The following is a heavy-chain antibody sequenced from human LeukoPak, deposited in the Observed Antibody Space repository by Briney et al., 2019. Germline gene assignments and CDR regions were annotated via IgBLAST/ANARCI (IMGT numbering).Heavy chain of an antibody. D-gene: IGHD3-10*01. V-gene: IGHV3-30-3*01. Sequence: GRSLRLSCAASGFTFSTYFMHCVRQAPGKGLEWVAVIASDGSHTFYVESVKGRFTISRDNSKNTLYLQMNSLRAEDTAVYFCARERQDTIVHSGAFDIWGQGTMVTVSS. CDR1: GFTFSTYF. J-gene: IGHJ3*02. CDR2: IASDGSHT. CDR3: ARERQDTIVHSGAFDI.